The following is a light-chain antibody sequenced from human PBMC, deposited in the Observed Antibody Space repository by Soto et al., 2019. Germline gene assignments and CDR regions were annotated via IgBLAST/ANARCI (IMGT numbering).Light chain of an antibody. V-gene: IGKV2-24*01. J-gene: IGKJ2*01. Sequence: VLTQTPLSSPVTLGQPASISCRSSQSLVHSDGRTYLNWLHQRPGQPPRLLIYKVSNRFSGVPHRFNGSGAGTDFTLKISRVEAEDGGIYYCMQATHYQPYTFGQGTKLEIK. CDR1: QSLVHSDGRTY. CDR2: KVS. CDR3: MQATHYQPYT.